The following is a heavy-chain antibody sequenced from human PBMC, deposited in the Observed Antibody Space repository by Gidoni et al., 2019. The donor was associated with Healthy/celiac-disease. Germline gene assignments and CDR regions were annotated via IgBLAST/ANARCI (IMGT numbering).Heavy chain of an antibody. CDR1: GLTYSSYA. CDR3: AKDQLPYYGSGSYTDAFDI. Sequence: EVQLLESGGGSDQPGGSLRSYCAACGLTYSSYAMNWVRQAPGKGLGWVSGISGSIPTSYYADSVKGRVTISRDNSKTTLYLQMNSLRAEDTAVYYCAKDQLPYYGSGSYTDAFDIWGHGTTVTVSS. CDR2: ISGSIPTS. V-gene: IGHV3-23*01. D-gene: IGHD3-10*01. J-gene: IGHJ3*02.